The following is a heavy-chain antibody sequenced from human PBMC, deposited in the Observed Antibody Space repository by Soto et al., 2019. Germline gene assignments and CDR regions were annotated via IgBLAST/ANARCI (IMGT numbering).Heavy chain of an antibody. CDR2: IYHSGRT. CDR1: SDSVNSGNW. CDR3: ASSSRTDYFCMDV. J-gene: IGHJ6*03. D-gene: IGHD2-2*01. V-gene: IGHV4-4*02. Sequence: SETLSLTCAVSSDSVNSGNWWIWVRQPPGQGLEWIGEIYHSGRTNYNPSLKSRVIISVDKSKKQLSLKLTSVTAADTAVYYCASSSRTDYFCMDVWARGTTVTVSS.